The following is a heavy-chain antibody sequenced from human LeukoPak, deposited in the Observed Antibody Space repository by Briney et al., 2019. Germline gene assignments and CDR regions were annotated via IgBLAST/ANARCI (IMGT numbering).Heavy chain of an antibody. D-gene: IGHD3/OR15-3a*01. J-gene: IGHJ5*02. V-gene: IGHV3-23*01. CDR1: GFTLSRYA. CDR2: IIGSGSGA. Sequence: KPGGSLRLSCEASGFTLSRYAMMWVRQPPGKGLEWISTIIGSGSGAFYADSVTGRFTISRDNSENTMFLQMDNVRADDTALYYCAKGAATGLVDWFDPWGQGTLVSVS. CDR3: AKGAATGLVDWFDP.